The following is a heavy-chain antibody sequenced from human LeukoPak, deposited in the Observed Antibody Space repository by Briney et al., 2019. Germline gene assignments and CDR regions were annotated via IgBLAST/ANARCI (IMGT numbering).Heavy chain of an antibody. CDR3: ARGYILRDSPRPELYFDY. CDR2: IGTAGDT. V-gene: IGHV3-13*01. D-gene: IGHD3-16*02. CDR1: GFTFSSYD. J-gene: IGHJ4*02. Sequence: SGGSLRLSCAASGFTFSSYDMHWVRHATGKGLEWVSAIGTAGDTYYPGSVKGRFTISRENAKNSLYLQMYSLRAGDTAVYYCARGYILRDSPRPELYFDYWGQGTLVTVSS.